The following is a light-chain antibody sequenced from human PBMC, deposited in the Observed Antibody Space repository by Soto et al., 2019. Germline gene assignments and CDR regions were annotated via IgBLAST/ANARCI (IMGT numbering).Light chain of an antibody. V-gene: IGLV2-8*01. CDR2: EVS. CDR3: SSYAGSNNLV. Sequence: LTQPPSASGSPGQSVTISCTGTSSDVGGYNYVSWYQQHPGKAPKLMIYEVSKRPSGVPDRFSGSKSGNTASLTVSGLQAEDEADYYCSSYAGSNNLVVGGGTQLTVL. J-gene: IGLJ3*02. CDR1: SSDVGGYNY.